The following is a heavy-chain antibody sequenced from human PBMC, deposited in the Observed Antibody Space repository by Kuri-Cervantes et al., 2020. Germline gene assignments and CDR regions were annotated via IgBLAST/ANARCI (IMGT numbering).Heavy chain of an antibody. J-gene: IGHJ2*01. D-gene: IGHD5-24*01. CDR2: IYYSGST. CDR3: ASRDGYHNRDWYFDL. Sequence: SETLSLTFNVSGGSNSSSSYYWGWIRQPPGKGLEWIGSIYYSGSTYYNPSLKSRVTISVDTSKNQFSLKLSSVTAADTGVYACASRDGYHNRDWYFDLWGRGTLVTVSS. V-gene: IGHV4-39*07. CDR1: GGSNSSSSYY.